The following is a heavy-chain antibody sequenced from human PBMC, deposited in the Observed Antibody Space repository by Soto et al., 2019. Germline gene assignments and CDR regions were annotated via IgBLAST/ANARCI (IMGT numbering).Heavy chain of an antibody. CDR3: AKDWVGGSNNYQLDY. Sequence: SETLSLTCAVYSGSFSGYYWSWIRQPPGKGLEWIGELYQGLSIIYNPSLESRVTISGDSSKNQFSLKLRSVTAADTAVYYCAKDWVGGSNNYQLDYWGQGTAVTVSS. CDR1: SGSFSGYY. CDR2: LYQGLSI. V-gene: IGHV4-34*01. D-gene: IGHD1-26*01. J-gene: IGHJ4*02.